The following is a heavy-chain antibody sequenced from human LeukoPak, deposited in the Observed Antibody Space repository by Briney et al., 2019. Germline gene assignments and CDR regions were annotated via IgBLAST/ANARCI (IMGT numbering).Heavy chain of an antibody. Sequence: GGSLRLSCAASGFTFSDYYMSWIRQAPGKGLEWVSYISSSGSTIYYADSVEGRFTISRDNAKNSLYLQMNSLRAEDTAVYYCARGREGIVVVPAANHYYYYGMDVWGQGTTVTVSS. CDR1: GFTFSDYY. D-gene: IGHD2-2*01. CDR2: ISSSGSTI. J-gene: IGHJ6*02. CDR3: ARGREGIVVVPAANHYYYYGMDV. V-gene: IGHV3-11*01.